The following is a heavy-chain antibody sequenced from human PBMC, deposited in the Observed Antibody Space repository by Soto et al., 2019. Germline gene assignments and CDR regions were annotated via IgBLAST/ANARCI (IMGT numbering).Heavy chain of an antibody. Sequence: GGSLRLSCAASGFSVSSNYMSWVRQAPGKGLEWVSVTYSGGSTYYADSVKGRFTIARDSSENTLFLRMNSLKAEDTAVYYCARWAPERAVAGYYFDYWGQGTLVTVSS. CDR3: ARWAPERAVAGYYFDY. CDR2: TYSGGST. J-gene: IGHJ4*02. V-gene: IGHV3-53*01. D-gene: IGHD6-19*01. CDR1: GFSVSSNY.